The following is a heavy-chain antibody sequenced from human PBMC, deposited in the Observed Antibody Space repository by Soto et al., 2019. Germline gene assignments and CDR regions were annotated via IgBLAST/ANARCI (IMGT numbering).Heavy chain of an antibody. Sequence: QVQLVQSGAEVKKPGSSVKVSCKASGGTFRNLAINWVRQAPGQGLEWMGGFIPIIGGGINAQKFQGRVTITSDESTSTAYMEMSSLKSEDTAMYFCARRSVRHSNDFDFWGQGTMVTVSS. J-gene: IGHJ3*01. V-gene: IGHV1-69*01. CDR3: ARRSVRHSNDFDF. D-gene: IGHD2-15*01. CDR1: GGTFRNLA. CDR2: FIPIIGGG.